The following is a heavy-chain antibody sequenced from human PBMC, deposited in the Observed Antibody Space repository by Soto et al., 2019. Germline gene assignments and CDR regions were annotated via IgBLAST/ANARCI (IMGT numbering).Heavy chain of an antibody. V-gene: IGHV4-4*01. CDR3: FQAEDGIRDVRSVSAFLLNRSSDL. Sequence: GKGLEWIGEIYHSGSTNYNPSLKSRVTISVDKSKNQFSLKLSCGTAADTAVFFFFQAEDGIRDVRSVSAFLLNRSSDL. CDR2: IYHSGST. J-gene: IGHJ2*01. D-gene: IGHD3-10*02.